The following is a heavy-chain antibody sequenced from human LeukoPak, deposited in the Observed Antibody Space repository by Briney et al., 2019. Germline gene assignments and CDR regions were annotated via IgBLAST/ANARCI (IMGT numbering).Heavy chain of an antibody. CDR1: GFTFSDYY. D-gene: IGHD1-14*01. V-gene: IGHV3-11*01. CDR2: ISNTGSTI. Sequence: GGSLRLSCAASGFTFSDYYMTWIRQAPGKGLEWVSYISNTGSTIYYADSVKGRFTISRDNTKNSLYLQMNSLRAEDTAVYYCARVATGWFSFDYWGQGTLVTVSS. CDR3: ARVATGWFSFDY. J-gene: IGHJ4*02.